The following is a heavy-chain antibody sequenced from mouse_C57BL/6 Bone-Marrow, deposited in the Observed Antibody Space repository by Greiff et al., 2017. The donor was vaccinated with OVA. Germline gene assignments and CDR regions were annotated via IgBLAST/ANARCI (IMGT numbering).Heavy chain of an antibody. D-gene: IGHD2-4*01. J-gene: IGHJ3*01. Sequence: VQLQQSGPELVKPGASVKISCKASGYTFTDYYMNWVKQSHGKSLEWIGDINPNNGGTSYNQKFKGKATLTVDKSSSTAYMELRSLTSEDSAVYYCAREGYDYPWFAYWGQGTLVTVSA. V-gene: IGHV1-26*01. CDR3: AREGYDYPWFAY. CDR2: INPNNGGT. CDR1: GYTFTDYY.